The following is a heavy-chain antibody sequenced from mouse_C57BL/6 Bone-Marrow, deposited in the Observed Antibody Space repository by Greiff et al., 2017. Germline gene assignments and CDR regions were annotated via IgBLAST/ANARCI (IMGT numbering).Heavy chain of an antibody. D-gene: IGHD2-4*01. Sequence: VKLQQSGAELMKPGASVKLSCKATGYTFTGYWIEWVKQRPGHGLEWIGEILPGSGSTNYNEKFKGKATFTADTSSNTAYMQLSSLTTEDSAIYYCARRVSIYYDFSYAMDYWGQGTSVTVSS. J-gene: IGHJ4*01. CDR3: ARRVSIYYDFSYAMDY. CDR1: GYTFTGYW. CDR2: ILPGSGST. V-gene: IGHV1-9*01.